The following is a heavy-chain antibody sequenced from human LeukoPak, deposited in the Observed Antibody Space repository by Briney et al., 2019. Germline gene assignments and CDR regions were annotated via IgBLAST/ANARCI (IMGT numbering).Heavy chain of an antibody. V-gene: IGHV3-23*01. J-gene: IGHJ4*02. CDR1: GFTFSSYA. D-gene: IGHD3-3*01. CDR3: AKSYDFWSGYSSH. Sequence: PGGSLRLSCAASGFTFSSYAMSWVRQAPGKGLEWVSAISGSGGSTYYEDSVKGRFTISRDNSKNTLYLQMNSLRAEDTAVYYCAKSYDFWSGYSSHWGQGTLVTVSS. CDR2: ISGSGGST.